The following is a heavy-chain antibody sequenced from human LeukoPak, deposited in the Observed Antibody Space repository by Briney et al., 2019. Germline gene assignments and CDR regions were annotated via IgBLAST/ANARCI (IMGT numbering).Heavy chain of an antibody. CDR2: ISYDGSNK. Sequence: GGSLRLSCAASGFTFSSYGMHWVRQAPGKGLEWVAVISYDGSNKYYADSVKGRFTIPRDNSKNTLYLQMNSLRAEDTAVYYCAKDHYYGSGSYFPFDYWGQGTLVTVSS. CDR3: AKDHYYGSGSYFPFDY. D-gene: IGHD3-10*01. J-gene: IGHJ4*02. V-gene: IGHV3-30*18. CDR1: GFTFSSYG.